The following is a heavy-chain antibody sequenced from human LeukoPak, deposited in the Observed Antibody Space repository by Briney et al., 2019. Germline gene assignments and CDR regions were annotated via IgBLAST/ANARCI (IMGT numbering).Heavy chain of an antibody. D-gene: IGHD3-22*01. V-gene: IGHV1-18*04. J-gene: IGHJ4*02. CDR1: GYTFTSYY. Sequence: ASVKVSCKTSGYTFTSYYVSWVRQAPGQGLEWMGWISGYNAKTKYVQKFQGRITMTIDASTTTAYMELRSLTSDDTAVYYCARVRDYYASSDYSDYWGQGTLVTVSS. CDR3: ARVRDYYASSDYSDY. CDR2: ISGYNAKT.